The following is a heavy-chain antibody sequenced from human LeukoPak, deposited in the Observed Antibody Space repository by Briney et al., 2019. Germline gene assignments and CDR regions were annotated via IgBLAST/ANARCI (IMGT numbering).Heavy chain of an antibody. CDR1: GGSFSGYY. CDR3: ARMYCSSTSCYGPLDY. J-gene: IGHJ4*02. V-gene: IGHV4-34*01. D-gene: IGHD2-2*01. CDR2: INHSGST. Sequence: SETLSLTCAVYGGSFSGYYWSWIRQPPGKGLEWIGEINHSGSTNYNPSLKSRVTIPVDTSKNQFSLKLSSVTAADTAVYYCARMYCSSTSCYGPLDYWGQGTLVTVSS.